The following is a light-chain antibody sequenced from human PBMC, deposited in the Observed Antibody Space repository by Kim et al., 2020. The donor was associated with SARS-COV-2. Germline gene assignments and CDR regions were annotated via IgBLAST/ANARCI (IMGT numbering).Light chain of an antibody. Sequence: LSPGGRATLSCRASQSVRTSLAWYQQKPGQAPRLLIYDTSNRATGIPARFSGSGSGTDFTLTITSLEPEDFAFYYCQQRSNWPITFGQGTRLEIK. V-gene: IGKV3-11*01. J-gene: IGKJ5*01. CDR1: QSVRTS. CDR3: QQRSNWPIT. CDR2: DTS.